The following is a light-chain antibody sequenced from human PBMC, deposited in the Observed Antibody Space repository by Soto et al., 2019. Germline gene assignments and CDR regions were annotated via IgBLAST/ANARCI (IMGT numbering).Light chain of an antibody. CDR3: QQYNYSPWT. J-gene: IGKJ1*01. CDR2: GAS. CDR1: QSVGSSY. V-gene: IGKV3-20*01. Sequence: EIVLTPSPGTLYLSPGERASLSCRASQSVGSSYLAWYQQNPGRAPRLLIYGASRRATGIPDRFSGGGSGTDFTLTISRLEPEDFAVYYCQQYNYSPWTYGQGTKVDI.